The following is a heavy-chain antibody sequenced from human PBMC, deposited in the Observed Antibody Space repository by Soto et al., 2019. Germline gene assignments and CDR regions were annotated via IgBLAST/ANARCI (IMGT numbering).Heavy chain of an antibody. CDR1: GFTFSTYA. Sequence: EVQLLESGGGLVQPGGSLRLSCAASGFTFSTYAMNWVRQAPGKGLEWVSAISGGGGSTYYAASVKGRFTISRDNSKNTLSLQMNSLRAEDTALYYCARTWQGDYWGQGTLVTVSS. V-gene: IGHV3-23*01. D-gene: IGHD2-8*01. CDR3: ARTWQGDY. J-gene: IGHJ4*02. CDR2: ISGGGGST.